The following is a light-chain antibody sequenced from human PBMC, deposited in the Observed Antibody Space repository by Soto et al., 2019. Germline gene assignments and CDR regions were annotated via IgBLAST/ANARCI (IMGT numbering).Light chain of an antibody. CDR3: QQYGSSPYT. Sequence: EIVLTQSPGTLSLSPGERATLSCRASQSVSSSYFAWYQQQPGQAPRLLIYGASSRATGIPDRLSGSGSGTDFTLTISRLEPEDFAVYYCQQYGSSPYTFGQGTKLEIK. V-gene: IGKV3-20*01. CDR2: GAS. J-gene: IGKJ2*01. CDR1: QSVSSSY.